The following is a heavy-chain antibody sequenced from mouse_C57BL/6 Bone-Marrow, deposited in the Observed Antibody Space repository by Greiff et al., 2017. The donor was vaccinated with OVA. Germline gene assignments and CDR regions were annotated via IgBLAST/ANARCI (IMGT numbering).Heavy chain of an antibody. CDR1: GYAFSSSW. V-gene: IGHV1-82*01. J-gene: IGHJ2*01. D-gene: IGHD1-1*01. Sequence: QVQLKQSGPELVKPGASVKISCKASGYAFSSSWMNWVKQRPGKGLEWIGRIYPGDGDTNYNGKFKGKATLTADKSSSTAYMQLSSLTSEDTAVYYCALYYYGSSYGYFDYWGQGTTLTVSS. CDR3: ALYYYGSSYGYFDY. CDR2: IYPGDGDT.